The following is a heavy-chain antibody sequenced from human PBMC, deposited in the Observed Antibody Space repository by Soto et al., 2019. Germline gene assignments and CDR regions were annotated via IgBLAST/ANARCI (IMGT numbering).Heavy chain of an antibody. CDR1: GGSISSGGYY. J-gene: IGHJ6*02. V-gene: IGHV4-31*03. Sequence: SETLSLTCTVSGGSISSGGYYWSWIRQHPGKGLEWIGYIYYSGSTYYNPSLKSRVTISVDTSKNQFSLKLSSVTAADTAVYYCARALRSEVVAANPYYYYYYGMDVWGQGTTVTVSS. D-gene: IGHD2-15*01. CDR2: IYYSGST. CDR3: ARALRSEVVAANPYYYYYYGMDV.